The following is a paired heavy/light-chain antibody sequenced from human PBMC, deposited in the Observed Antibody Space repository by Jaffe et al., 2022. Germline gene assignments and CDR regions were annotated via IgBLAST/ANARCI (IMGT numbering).Heavy chain of an antibody. CDR2: IGADSAIK. CDR1: GFTFRSHA. CDR3: AKRGQEPHYNWFDP. D-gene: IGHD1-26*01. V-gene: IGHV3-23*01. J-gene: IGHJ5*02. Sequence: EEQLLESGGGLVQPGGSLRLSCAASGFTFRSHAMIWVRQAPGKGLEWVSIIGADSAIKIYADSVKGRFTISRDNSENTLFLQMDSLRAEDTAIYYCAKRGQEPHYNWFDPWGQGTLVTVSS.
Light chain of an antibody. CDR3: VLYMSGGIRV. J-gene: IGLJ3*02. CDR1: SGSVSTSYY. Sequence: QTVVTQEPSFSVSPGGTVTLTCGLSSGSVSTSYYPSWYRQTPGQAPRTLIYNTNIRSSGVPDRFSGSIVGNKAALTITGAQADDESDYYCVLYMSGGIRVFGGGTKLTVL. V-gene: IGLV8-61*01. CDR2: NTN.